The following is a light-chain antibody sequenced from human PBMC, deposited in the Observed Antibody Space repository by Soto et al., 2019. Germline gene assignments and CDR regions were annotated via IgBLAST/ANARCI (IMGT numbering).Light chain of an antibody. CDR3: QQNGSSPLYS. J-gene: IGKJ2*03. V-gene: IGKV3-20*01. CDR2: GAS. Sequence: IVLTQSPGTLSLSPGDRATLSCRASQSVSSSDFAWYQQKAAQAPRLLIYGASSRATSIPDRFSGSGSGTDFTLTISRLEPEDFAVYYCQQNGSSPLYSFGQRTKLEI. CDR1: QSVSSSD.